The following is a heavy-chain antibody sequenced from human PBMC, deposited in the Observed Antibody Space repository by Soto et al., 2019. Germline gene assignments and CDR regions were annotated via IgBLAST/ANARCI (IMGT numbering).Heavy chain of an antibody. CDR1: GFTFSSYA. J-gene: IGHJ1*01. V-gene: IGHV3-23*01. CDR3: AKDRGSSGWKEYFQH. Sequence: LRLSCAASGFTFSSYAMSWVRQAPGKGLEWVSAISGSGGSTYYADSVKGRFTISRDNSKNTLYLQMNSLRAEDTAVYYCAKDRGSSGWKEYFQHWGQGTLVTVSS. CDR2: ISGSGGST. D-gene: IGHD6-19*01.